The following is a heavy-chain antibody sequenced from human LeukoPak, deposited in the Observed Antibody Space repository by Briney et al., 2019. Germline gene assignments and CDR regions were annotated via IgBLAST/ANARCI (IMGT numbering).Heavy chain of an antibody. CDR3: ARAMVRGVQGP. CDR2: MNPNSGNT. V-gene: IGHV1-8*01. D-gene: IGHD3-10*01. J-gene: IGHJ5*02. CDR1: GYTFTSYD. Sequence: AAVKVTFKASGYTFTSYDINWVRQATGQGLEWMGWMNPNSGNTDYAQKFQGRITMTRDTSKSTAYMERSSLRSEDTAVYYCARAMVRGVQGPWGQGTLVTVSS.